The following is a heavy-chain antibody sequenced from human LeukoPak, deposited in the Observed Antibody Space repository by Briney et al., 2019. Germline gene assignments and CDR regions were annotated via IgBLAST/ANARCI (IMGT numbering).Heavy chain of an antibody. CDR3: ARVDIRTAFFDY. J-gene: IGHJ4*02. CDR1: GGTFSSYA. Sequence: SVKVSCKASGGTFSSYAISWVRQAPGQGLEWMGRIIPILGIANYAQKFQGRVTITADKSTSTAYMELSSLRSEDTAVYYCARVDIRTAFFDYWGQGTLVTVSS. D-gene: IGHD5-12*01. V-gene: IGHV1-69*04. CDR2: IIPILGIA.